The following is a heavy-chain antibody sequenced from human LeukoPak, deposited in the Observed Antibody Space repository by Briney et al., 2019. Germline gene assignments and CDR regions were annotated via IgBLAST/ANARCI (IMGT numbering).Heavy chain of an antibody. CDR1: GGSISSYY. CDR2: IYYSGST. Sequence: PSETLSLTCTVSGGSISSYYWSWIRQHPGKGLEWIGYIYYSGSTYYNPSLKSRVTISVDTSKNQFSLKLSSVTAADTAVYYCARENYGSGSYQPTSNWFDPWGQGTLVTVSS. CDR3: ARENYGSGSYQPTSNWFDP. J-gene: IGHJ5*02. V-gene: IGHV4-59*06. D-gene: IGHD3-10*01.